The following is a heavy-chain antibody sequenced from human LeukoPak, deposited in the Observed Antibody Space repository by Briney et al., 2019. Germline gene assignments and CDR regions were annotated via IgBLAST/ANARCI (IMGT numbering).Heavy chain of an antibody. D-gene: IGHD4-17*01. CDR3: AKDRASGDYGY. Sequence: PGRSLGLSCAASGFTFSSYGMHWVRQAPGKGLEWVAVISYDGSNKYYADSVKGRFTISRDNSKNTLYLQMNSLRAEDTAVYYCAKDRASGDYGYWGQGTLVTVSS. CDR2: ISYDGSNK. CDR1: GFTFSSYG. V-gene: IGHV3-30*18. J-gene: IGHJ4*02.